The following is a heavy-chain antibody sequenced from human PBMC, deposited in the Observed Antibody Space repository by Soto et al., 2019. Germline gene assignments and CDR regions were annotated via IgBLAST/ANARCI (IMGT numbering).Heavy chain of an antibody. CDR1: GGSIRSGGYS. Sequence: SETLALSCTVSGGSIRSGGYSWTWIRQSPGKGLEWIGYTYQSGSAYYSPSLKSRVTISVDRSKNQFSLNLTSVAAADTAVYYCARDYYGMDVWGQGTTVTVSS. J-gene: IGHJ6*02. CDR3: ARDYYGMDV. V-gene: IGHV4-30-2*06. CDR2: TYQSGSA.